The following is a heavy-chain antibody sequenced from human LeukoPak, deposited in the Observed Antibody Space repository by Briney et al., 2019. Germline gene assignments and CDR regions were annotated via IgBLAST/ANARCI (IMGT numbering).Heavy chain of an antibody. CDR1: GGSISSYY. CDR3: ARGPPPDFDY. CDR2: IHPSGST. J-gene: IGHJ4*02. V-gene: IGHV4-4*07. Sequence: SETLSLTCTVSGGSISSYYWSWIRQPAGKGLEWIGRIHPSGSTNYNPSLKSRLTLSVDTSKNQFSLKLSPVTAADTAVYYCARGPPPDFDYWGRGTLVTVSS.